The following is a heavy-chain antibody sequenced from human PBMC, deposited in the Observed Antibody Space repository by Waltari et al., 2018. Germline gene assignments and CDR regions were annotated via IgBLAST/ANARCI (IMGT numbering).Heavy chain of an antibody. Sequence: QVQLQQWGAGLLKPSETLSLTCAVYGGSFSGYYWSWLRQPPGKGLEWIGEINHSGSTNYNPSLKSRVTISVDTSKNQFSLKLSSVTAADTAVYYCARVNRREGSTSCGYAFDIWGQGTMVTVSS. J-gene: IGHJ3*02. CDR2: INHSGST. CDR3: ARVNRREGSTSCGYAFDI. D-gene: IGHD2-2*01. CDR1: GGSFSGYY. V-gene: IGHV4-34*01.